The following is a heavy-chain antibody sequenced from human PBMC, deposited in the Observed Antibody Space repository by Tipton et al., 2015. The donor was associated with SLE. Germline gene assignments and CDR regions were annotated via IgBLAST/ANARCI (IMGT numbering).Heavy chain of an antibody. CDR1: GGSISSYY. D-gene: IGHD3-3*01. CDR2: IYYSGST. J-gene: IGHJ3*02. CDR3: ARARDYYDFWSGHGAFDI. V-gene: IGHV4-39*07. Sequence: TLSLTCTVSGGSISSYYWGWIRQPPGKGLEWIGSIYYSGSTYYNPSLKGRVTISVDTSKNQFSLKLSSVTAADTAVYYCARARDYYDFWSGHGAFDIWGQGTMVTVSS.